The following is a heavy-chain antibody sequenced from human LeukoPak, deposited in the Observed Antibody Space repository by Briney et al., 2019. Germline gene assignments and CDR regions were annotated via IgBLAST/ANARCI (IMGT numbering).Heavy chain of an antibody. V-gene: IGHV4-39*01. CDR3: ARVRTALITMIAPTHALDY. D-gene: IGHD3-22*01. Sequence: SETLSPTCIVSGGSVASTSYYWGWIRQPPGKGLEWIGGIFYTGSIFYAPSLRSRVTISVDTSKNQFSLKLSSVTAADTAVYYCARVRTALITMIAPTHALDYWGQGTLVTVSS. CDR2: IFYTGSI. CDR1: GGSVASTSYY. J-gene: IGHJ4*02.